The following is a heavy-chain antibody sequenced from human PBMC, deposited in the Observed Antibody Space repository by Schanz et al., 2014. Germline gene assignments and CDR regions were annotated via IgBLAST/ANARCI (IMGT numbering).Heavy chain of an antibody. CDR1: GYTFISYG. CDR2: IIPILGIA. Sequence: QVQLVQSGAEVKKPGASVKVSCKASGYTFISYGISWVRQAPGQGLEWMGRIIPILGIANYAQKFQGRVTITADKSTFTAYMELSGLRSEDTAVYYCARDQSPYANSSDVRYFDYWGQGTLVTVSS. J-gene: IGHJ4*02. V-gene: IGHV1-69*04. CDR3: ARDQSPYANSSDVRYFDY. D-gene: IGHD6-6*01.